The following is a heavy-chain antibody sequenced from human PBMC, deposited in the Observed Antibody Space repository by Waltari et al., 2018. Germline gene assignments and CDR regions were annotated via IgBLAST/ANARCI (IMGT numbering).Heavy chain of an antibody. CDR3: ARRYSSSFPYYYYYYMDV. V-gene: IGHV4-39*01. CDR1: GGSISSSSYY. J-gene: IGHJ6*03. D-gene: IGHD6-6*01. Sequence: QLQLQESGPGLVKPSETLSLTCTVSGGSISSSSYYWGWIRQPPGKGLEWIGSIYYSGRTDYNPALKSRFTISVDTSKNQFSLKLSSVTAADTAVYYCARRYSSSFPYYYYYYMDVWGKGTTVTVSS. CDR2: IYYSGRT.